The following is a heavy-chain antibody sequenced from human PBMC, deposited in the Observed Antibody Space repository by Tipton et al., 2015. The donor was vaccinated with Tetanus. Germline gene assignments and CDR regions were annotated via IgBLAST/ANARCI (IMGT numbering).Heavy chain of an antibody. J-gene: IGHJ4*02. V-gene: IGHV4-39*01. Sequence: TLSLTCTVSGGSISSSSYYWGWIRQPPGKGLEWIGSIYYSGSTYYNPSLKSRVTISVDTPKNQFSLKLSSVTAADTAVYYCARILRGEQWVDYWGQGTLVTVSS. D-gene: IGHD6-19*01. CDR3: ARILRGEQWVDY. CDR1: GGSISSSSYY. CDR2: IYYSGST.